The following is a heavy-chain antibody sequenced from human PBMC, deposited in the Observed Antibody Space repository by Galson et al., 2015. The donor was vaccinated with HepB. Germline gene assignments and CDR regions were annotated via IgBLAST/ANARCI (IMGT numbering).Heavy chain of an antibody. J-gene: IGHJ4*02. Sequence: SLRLSCAASGFTFSDYYMSWIRQAPGKGLEWLSYISTSGTYTNYADSVKGRFTISRDNAKNSLYLQMNSLRVEDTAVFYCARVATSDYGDHSHFDYWGQGTLVTVSS. D-gene: IGHD4-17*01. CDR2: ISTSGTYT. V-gene: IGHV3-11*06. CDR3: ARVATSDYGDHSHFDY. CDR1: GFTFSDYY.